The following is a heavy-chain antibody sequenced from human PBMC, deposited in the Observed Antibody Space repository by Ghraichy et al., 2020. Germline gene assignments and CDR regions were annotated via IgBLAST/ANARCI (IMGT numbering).Heavy chain of an antibody. V-gene: IGHV4-39*01. D-gene: IGHD3-22*01. CDR2: IYYSGST. Sequence: SETLSLTCTVSGGSISSSSYYWGWIRQPPGKGLEWIGSIYYSGSTYYNPSLKSRVTISVDTSKNQFSLKLSSVTAADTAVYYCARQNYYYDSSGYYLYYFDYWGQGTLVTVSS. J-gene: IGHJ4*02. CDR1: GGSISSSSYY. CDR3: ARQNYYYDSSGYYLYYFDY.